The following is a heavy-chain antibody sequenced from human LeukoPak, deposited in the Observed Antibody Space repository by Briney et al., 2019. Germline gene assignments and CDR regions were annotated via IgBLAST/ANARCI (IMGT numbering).Heavy chain of an antibody. Sequence: AASVKVSCKASGYTFPSYYLHGVRRPPGQGFEGMGKINPSGGSTSYAQKFQGRVTMTRDTSTSTVYMELSSLRSEDTAVYYCVRTDGVGVPANSLGDWWGQGTLVTVSS. V-gene: IGHV1-46*01. D-gene: IGHD2-2*01. CDR1: GYTFPSYY. CDR3: VRTDGVGVPANSLGDW. CDR2: INPSGGST. J-gene: IGHJ4*02.